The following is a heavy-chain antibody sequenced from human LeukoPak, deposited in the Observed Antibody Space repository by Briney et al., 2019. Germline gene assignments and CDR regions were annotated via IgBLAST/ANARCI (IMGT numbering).Heavy chain of an antibody. CDR3: AHNAEYSSSSGLDY. CDR1: GGTFSSYA. D-gene: IGHD6-6*01. J-gene: IGHJ4*02. CDR2: IIPIFGTA. Sequence: ASVKVSCKASGGTFSSYATSWVRQAPGQGLEWMGGIIPIFGTANYAQKFQGRVTITADESTSTAYMELSSLRSEDTAVYYCAHNAEYSSSSGLDYWGQGTLVTVSS. V-gene: IGHV1-69*13.